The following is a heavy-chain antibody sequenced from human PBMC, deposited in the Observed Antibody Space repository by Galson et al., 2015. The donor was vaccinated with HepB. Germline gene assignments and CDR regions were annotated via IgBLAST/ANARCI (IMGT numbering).Heavy chain of an antibody. D-gene: IGHD2-21*01. Sequence: SLRLSCAASGFVFSRHGMHWARQASGKGLEWVAVVWYDGTKQYYSESVEGRFTISRDNSKNMVYLQMNSLRVEDTAVYYCWMIGTDFDYWGQGTLVTVSS. CDR3: WMIGTDFDY. CDR2: VWYDGTKQ. J-gene: IGHJ4*02. V-gene: IGHV3-33*01. CDR1: GFVFSRHG.